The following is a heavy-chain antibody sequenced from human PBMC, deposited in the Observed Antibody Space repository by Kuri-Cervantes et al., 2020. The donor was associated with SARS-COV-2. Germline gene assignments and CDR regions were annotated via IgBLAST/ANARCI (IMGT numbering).Heavy chain of an antibody. D-gene: IGHD6-6*01. Sequence: SGPTLVKPTQTLTLTCTFSGFSLSTSGVGVGWIRQPPGKALEWLALIYWNDDKCYSPSLKSRLTITKDTSKNQVVLTMTNMDPVDTATYYCASIAARRVSYYYYGMDVWGQGTTVTVSS. J-gene: IGHJ6*02. CDR3: ASIAARRVSYYYYGMDV. CDR2: IYWNDDK. V-gene: IGHV2-5*01. CDR1: GFSLSTSGVG.